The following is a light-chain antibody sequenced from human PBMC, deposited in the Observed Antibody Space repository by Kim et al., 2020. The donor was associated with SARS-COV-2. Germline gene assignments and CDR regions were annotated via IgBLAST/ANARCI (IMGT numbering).Light chain of an antibody. V-gene: IGKV1-12*01. J-gene: IGKJ2*01. CDR3: QQTDTFPYT. Sequence: SAFLGDRVTISCRASQFVSSSVAWYQQKPGKAPKLLLYASSSLRSGVSPRFSGSGSGTDFTLTITNVQPEDFATYYCQQTDTFPYTFGQGTSWRSN. CDR2: ASS. CDR1: QFVSSS.